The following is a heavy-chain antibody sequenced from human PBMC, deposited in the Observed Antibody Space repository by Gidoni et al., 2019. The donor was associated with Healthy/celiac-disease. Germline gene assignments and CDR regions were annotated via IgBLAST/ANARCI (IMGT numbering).Heavy chain of an antibody. Sequence: QVQLVQSEAEVKKPGSSVKVSCKASACTFSSYDISWVRQAPGQGLEWMGRIIPILSIAKYAQKCQGRVTITADKSTSTADMELSSLRSEDTAVYYCARGITGTTPGYWGQGTLVTVSS. CDR2: IIPILSIA. CDR1: ACTFSSYD. CDR3: ARGITGTTPGY. J-gene: IGHJ4*02. V-gene: IGHV1-69*04. D-gene: IGHD1-7*01.